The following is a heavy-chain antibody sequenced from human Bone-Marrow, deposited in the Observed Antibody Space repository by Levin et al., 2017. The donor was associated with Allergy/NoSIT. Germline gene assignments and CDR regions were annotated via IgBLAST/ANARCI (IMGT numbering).Heavy chain of an antibody. CDR3: ARQPITSASEVYFDS. D-gene: IGHD2-2*01. Sequence: GGSLRLSCVGSGFSFDDHIMHWVRQAPGKGLEWVSGINWNSAHRGYADSVEGRFTISRDNAKNSLYLHMSSLRVEDTAFYFCARQPITSASEVYFDSWGQGTLVTVSS. V-gene: IGHV3-9*01. CDR1: GFSFDDHI. J-gene: IGHJ4*02. CDR2: INWNSAHR.